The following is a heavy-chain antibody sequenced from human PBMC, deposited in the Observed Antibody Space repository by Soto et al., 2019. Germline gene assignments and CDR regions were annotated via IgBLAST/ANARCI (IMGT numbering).Heavy chain of an antibody. D-gene: IGHD5-12*01. CDR3: ARDGYNYFDY. CDR2: ISGGGSYI. V-gene: IGHV3-21*01. J-gene: IGHJ4*02. CDR1: GFTFSDEN. Sequence: GGSLRLSCSASGFTFSDENMSWVRQVPGKGLEWVSGISGGGSYIFYADSAQGRFSISRDNAKNSLYLQMNSLRAEDTAVYYCARDGYNYFDYWGQGTLVTVSS.